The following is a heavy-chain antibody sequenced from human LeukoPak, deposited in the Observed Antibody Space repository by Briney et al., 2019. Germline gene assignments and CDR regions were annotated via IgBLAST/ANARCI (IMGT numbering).Heavy chain of an antibody. CDR3: ARGEYSRGWYVDS. CDR2: INPNSGST. D-gene: IGHD6-19*01. CDR1: GYTFTGYY. Sequence: ASVTVSCKASGYTFTGYYMRWVRQPPGQGLEWMGWINPNSGSTNYAQKFQSRVTMTRDTSISTAYMELRRLRSDATAVYSGARGEYSRGWYVDSWGQGTLVTVSS. V-gene: IGHV1-2*02. J-gene: IGHJ4*02.